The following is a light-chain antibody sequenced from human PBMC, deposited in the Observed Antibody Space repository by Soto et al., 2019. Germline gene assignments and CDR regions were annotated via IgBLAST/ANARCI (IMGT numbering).Light chain of an antibody. Sequence: EIVLTQSPATLSLSPGERATLSCRASQSVSNYLAWYQQKPGQAPRLLIYDASSRATGIPARFSGSGSGTDFTLTISSLEPEDSAVYYCQQRSNWPPDYTFGPGTKVDIK. CDR1: QSVSNY. J-gene: IGKJ3*01. V-gene: IGKV3-11*01. CDR3: QQRSNWPPDYT. CDR2: DAS.